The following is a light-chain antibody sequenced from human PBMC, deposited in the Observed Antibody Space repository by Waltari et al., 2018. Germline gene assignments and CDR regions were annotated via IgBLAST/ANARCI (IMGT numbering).Light chain of an antibody. Sequence: QLVLTQSPSASASLGASVKLTCTLSSGHINNVIAWLQQRPEKGPGYLMKVNSDGSHNKGAGIPDRFSGSSSGAELYLTISSLQSEDEADYFCQTGGHGTWVFGGGTKLTVL. J-gene: IGLJ3*02. CDR2: VNSDGSH. CDR1: SGHINNV. V-gene: IGLV4-69*01. CDR3: QTGGHGTWV.